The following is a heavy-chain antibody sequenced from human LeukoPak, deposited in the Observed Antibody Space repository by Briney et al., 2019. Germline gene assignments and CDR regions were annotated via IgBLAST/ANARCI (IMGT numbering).Heavy chain of an antibody. CDR1: GGSISSTNYY. V-gene: IGHV4-39*01. CDR3: ASLSLGNHFDY. Sequence: PSETLSLTCTVSGGSISSTNYYWGWIRQPPGKGLEWIGSVYYSGTTYYNPSLKSRVTIFVDTSKNQFSLKLSSVTAADTAVYYCASLSLGNHFDYWGQGTLVTVSS. D-gene: IGHD2/OR15-2a*01. J-gene: IGHJ4*02. CDR2: VYYSGTT.